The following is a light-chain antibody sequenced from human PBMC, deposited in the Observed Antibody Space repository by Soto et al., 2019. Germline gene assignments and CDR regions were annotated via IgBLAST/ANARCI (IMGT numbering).Light chain of an antibody. CDR1: TSDIGAYNY. V-gene: IGLV2-8*01. Sequence: LTQPPSASGSPGQSVTISCTGTTSDIGAYNYVSWYQQRPGKAPKLIIYEVTRRPSGVPDRIFGSKSYTTASLTVSGLQAEDEADYYCSSFAGTNSFVFGTGTKVTVL. CDR3: SSFAGTNSFV. J-gene: IGLJ1*01. CDR2: EVT.